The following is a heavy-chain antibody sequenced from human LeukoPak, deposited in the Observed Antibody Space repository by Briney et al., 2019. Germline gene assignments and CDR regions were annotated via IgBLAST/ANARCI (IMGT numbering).Heavy chain of an antibody. J-gene: IGHJ4*02. D-gene: IGHD3-10*01. CDR1: GGSISSFY. CDR3: ARLGFGEASFDY. V-gene: IGHV4-59*08. Sequence: SETLSLTCTVSGGSISSFYWSWIRQPPGKGLEWIAYTYYSGSTNYNPSLKSRVTISVDTSKDQFSLKLSSVTAADTAVYYCARLGFGEASFDYWGQGTLVTVSS. CDR2: TYYSGST.